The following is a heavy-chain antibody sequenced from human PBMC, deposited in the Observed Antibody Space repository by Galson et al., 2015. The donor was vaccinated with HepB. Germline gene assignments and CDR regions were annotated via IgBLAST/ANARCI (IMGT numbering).Heavy chain of an antibody. CDR1: GFTFSSYG. CDR3: AKALYYYGSGSYYDYYYYGMDV. J-gene: IGHJ6*02. V-gene: IGHV3-30*18. Sequence: SLRLSCAASGFTFSSYGMHWVRQAPGKGLEWVAVISYDGSNKYYADSVKGRFTISRDNSKNTLYLQMNSLRAEDTAVYYCAKALYYYGSGSYYDYYYYGMDVWGQGTTVTVSS. CDR2: ISYDGSNK. D-gene: IGHD3-10*01.